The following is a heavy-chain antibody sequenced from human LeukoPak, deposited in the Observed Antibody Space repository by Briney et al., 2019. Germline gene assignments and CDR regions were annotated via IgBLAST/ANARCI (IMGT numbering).Heavy chain of an antibody. CDR2: IYSGGST. CDR3: ARAIAAAGLPPYFDY. CDR1: GFTVSSNY. D-gene: IGHD6-13*01. Sequence: PGGSLRLSCAASGFTVSSNYMSWVRQAPGKGLEWVSVIYSGGSTYYADSVKGRFTISRDNSKNTLYLQMNSLRAEDTAVYYCARAIAAAGLPPYFDYWGQGTLVTVSS. J-gene: IGHJ4*02. V-gene: IGHV3-66*01.